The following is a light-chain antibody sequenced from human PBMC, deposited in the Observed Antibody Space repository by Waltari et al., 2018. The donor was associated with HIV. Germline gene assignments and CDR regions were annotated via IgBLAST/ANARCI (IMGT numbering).Light chain of an antibody. Sequence: QSVLTQPPSVSGAPGQRVTISSTGSSSNIGAGYDVHWYQHLPGTAPKLLIYVNSNRPSGVPDRFSGSKSGTSASLAITGLQAEDESDYYCQSYDSSLSVVVFGGGTKLTVL. CDR2: VNS. CDR3: QSYDSSLSVVV. V-gene: IGLV1-40*01. J-gene: IGLJ2*01. CDR1: SSNIGAGYD.